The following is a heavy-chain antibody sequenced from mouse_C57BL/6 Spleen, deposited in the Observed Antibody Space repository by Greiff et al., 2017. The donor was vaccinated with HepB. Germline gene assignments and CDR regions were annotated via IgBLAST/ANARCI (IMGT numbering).Heavy chain of an antibody. V-gene: IGHV1-26*01. Sequence: VQLQQSGPELVKPGASVKISCKASGYTFTDYYMNWVKQSHGKSLEWIGDINPNNGGTSYNQKFKGKATLTVDKSSSTAYMELSSLTSEDSAVYCCARRLGRGAMDYWGQGTSVTVSS. D-gene: IGHD4-1*01. CDR1: GYTFTDYY. CDR3: ARRLGRGAMDY. CDR2: INPNNGGT. J-gene: IGHJ4*01.